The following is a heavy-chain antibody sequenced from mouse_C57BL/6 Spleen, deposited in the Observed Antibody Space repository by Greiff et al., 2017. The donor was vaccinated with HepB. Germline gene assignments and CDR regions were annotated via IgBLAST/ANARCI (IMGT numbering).Heavy chain of an antibody. V-gene: IGHV1-64*01. Sequence: QVQLQQPGAELVKPGASVKLSCKASGYTFTSYWMHWVKQRPGQGLEWIGMIHPNSGSTNYNEKFKSKATLTVDKSSSTAYMQLSSLTSEDSAVYYCARERNMRVRRGFDYWGQGTTLTVSS. J-gene: IGHJ2*01. CDR1: GYTFTSYW. CDR2: IHPNSGST. CDR3: ARERNMRVRRGFDY. D-gene: IGHD2-14*01.